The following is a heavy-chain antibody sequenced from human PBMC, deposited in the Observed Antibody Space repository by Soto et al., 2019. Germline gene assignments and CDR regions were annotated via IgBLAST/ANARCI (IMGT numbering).Heavy chain of an antibody. V-gene: IGHV1-46*01. CDR3: ARGRHVVVVTAALDY. Sequence: QVQLVQSGAEVKKPGASVKVSCKASGDTFTDYYIHWVRQAPGQGLEWMGTVNPSGGHTTYAQHFLGRMTKTRDTSTSTHYMELTSLASEETAVYYCARGRHVVVVTAALDYWGQGTLVTVSS. D-gene: IGHD2-21*02. CDR2: VNPSGGHT. J-gene: IGHJ4*02. CDR1: GDTFTDYY.